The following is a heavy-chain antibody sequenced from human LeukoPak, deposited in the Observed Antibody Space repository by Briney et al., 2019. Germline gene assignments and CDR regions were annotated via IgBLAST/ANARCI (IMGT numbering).Heavy chain of an antibody. Sequence: PGGSLRLSCAASGFTFNALGMNWVRQAPGKGLEWVANIKQDGSEKNCLDSVKGRFTISRDNAQNSLYLQMNSLRVEDTAVYYCTRSLDRWGQGTLVTVSS. CDR3: TRSLDR. V-gene: IGHV3-7*01. J-gene: IGHJ4*02. D-gene: IGHD2-2*03. CDR1: GFTFNALG. CDR2: IKQDGSEK.